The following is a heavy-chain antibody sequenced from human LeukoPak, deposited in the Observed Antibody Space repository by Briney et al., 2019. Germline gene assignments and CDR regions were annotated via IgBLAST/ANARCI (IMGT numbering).Heavy chain of an antibody. V-gene: IGHV3-21*01. D-gene: IGHD3-9*01. CDR2: ISSSSSYI. Sequence: GGSLRLSCAASGFTFSSYSMNWVRQAPGKGLEWVSSISSSSSYIYYADSVKGRFTISRDNAKNSLYLQMNSLRAEDTAVYYCAKDQLSDDILTGYFDYWGQGTLVTVSS. J-gene: IGHJ4*02. CDR1: GFTFSSYS. CDR3: AKDQLSDDILTGYFDY.